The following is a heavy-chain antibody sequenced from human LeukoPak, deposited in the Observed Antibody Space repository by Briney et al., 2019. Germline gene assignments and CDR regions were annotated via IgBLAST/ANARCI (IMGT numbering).Heavy chain of an antibody. Sequence: PGGSLRLSCAASGFTFSSYAMSWVRQAPGKGLEWVSAISGSGGSTYYADSVKGRFTISRDNAKNSLYLQMNSLRAEDTAVYYCARVRGGYRNWFDPWGQGTLVTVSS. D-gene: IGHD5-12*01. CDR2: ISGSGGST. CDR3: ARVRGGYRNWFDP. V-gene: IGHV3-23*01. J-gene: IGHJ5*02. CDR1: GFTFSSYA.